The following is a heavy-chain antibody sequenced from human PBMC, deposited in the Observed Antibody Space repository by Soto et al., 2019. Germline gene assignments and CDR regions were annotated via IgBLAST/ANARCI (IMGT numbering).Heavy chain of an antibody. Sequence: EVQLLESGGGWLRPGGSLNLSWAASGFTFSGNAMGWFRRPPGKGLEWDSAISGSGGSTYYADSWKGRFTISRDNSKNTLYLQMNSLRAEDTAVYYCAKVIAAAGTPFDYWGQGTLVTVSS. CDR2: ISGSGGST. V-gene: IGHV3-23*01. CDR3: AKVIAAAGTPFDY. J-gene: IGHJ4*02. D-gene: IGHD6-13*01. CDR1: GFTFSGNA.